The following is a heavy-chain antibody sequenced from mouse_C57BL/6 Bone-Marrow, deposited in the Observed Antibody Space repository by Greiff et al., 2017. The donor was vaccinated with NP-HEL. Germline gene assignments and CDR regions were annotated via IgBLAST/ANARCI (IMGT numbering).Heavy chain of an antibody. CDR2: SRNKANDYTT. Sequence: EVQRVESGGGLVQSGRSLRLSCATSGFTFSDFYMEWVRQAPGKGLEWIAASRNKANDYTTEYSASVKGRFIVSRDTSQSILYLQMNALRAEDTAIYYCARDAGFITTVPFAYWGQGTLVTVSA. V-gene: IGHV7-1*01. CDR3: ARDAGFITTVPFAY. CDR1: GFTFSDFY. J-gene: IGHJ3*01. D-gene: IGHD1-1*01.